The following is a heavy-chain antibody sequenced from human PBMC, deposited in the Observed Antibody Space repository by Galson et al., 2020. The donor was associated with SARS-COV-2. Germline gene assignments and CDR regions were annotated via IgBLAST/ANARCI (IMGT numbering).Heavy chain of an antibody. J-gene: IGHJ4*02. Sequence: SETLSLTCAVYSGSFSGYYWTWIRQPPGKGLEWIGEITHSGSTHYNPSLKSRATISVDTSKNQFSLKLNSVTAADTAVYYCTRVGDGYNSGFDYWGQGILVTVSS. D-gene: IGHD5-12*01. V-gene: IGHV4-34*01. CDR1: SGSFSGYY. CDR2: ITHSGST. CDR3: TRVGDGYNSGFDY.